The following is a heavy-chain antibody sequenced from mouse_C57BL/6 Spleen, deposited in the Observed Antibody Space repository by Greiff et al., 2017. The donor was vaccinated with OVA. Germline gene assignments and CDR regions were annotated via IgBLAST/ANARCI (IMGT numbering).Heavy chain of an antibody. J-gene: IGHJ2*01. D-gene: IGHD2-5*01. V-gene: IGHV14-1*01. Sequence: EVKLMESGAELVRPGASVKLSCTASGFNIKDYYMHWVKQRPEQGLEWLGRIDPEDGDTEYAPKFQGKATMTADPSSNTAYLQLSSLTSEDTAVYYCTTKGAYYSNYVFFDYWGQGTTLTVSS. CDR2: IDPEDGDT. CDR1: GFNIKDYY. CDR3: TTKGAYYSNYVFFDY.